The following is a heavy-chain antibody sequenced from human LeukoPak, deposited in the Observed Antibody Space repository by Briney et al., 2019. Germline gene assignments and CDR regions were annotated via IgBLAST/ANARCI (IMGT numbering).Heavy chain of an antibody. J-gene: IGHJ5*02. CDR1: GFTVSSNY. CDR3: AKDARGGPAYNWFDP. CDR2: ISGSGGST. Sequence: GGSLRLSCAASGFTVSSNYMSWVRQAPGKGLEWVSAISGSGGSTYYADSVKGRFTISRDNSKNTLYLQMNSLRAEDTAVYYCAKDARGGPAYNWFDPWGQGTLVTVSS. D-gene: IGHD2-15*01. V-gene: IGHV3-23*01.